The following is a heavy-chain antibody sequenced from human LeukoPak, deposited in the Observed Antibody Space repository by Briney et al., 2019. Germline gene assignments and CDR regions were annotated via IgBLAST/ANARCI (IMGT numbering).Heavy chain of an antibody. V-gene: IGHV1-69*05. CDR1: GGTFSSYA. J-gene: IGHJ4*02. CDR2: IIPIFGTA. D-gene: IGHD2-15*01. CDR3: ARDLDGGSYGAFNF. Sequence: GSSVKVSCKASGGTFSSYAISWVRQAPEQGLEWMGGIIPIFGTANYAQKFQGRVTITTDESTSTAYMELSSLRSEDTAVYYCARDLDGGSYGAFNFWGQGTLVTVSS.